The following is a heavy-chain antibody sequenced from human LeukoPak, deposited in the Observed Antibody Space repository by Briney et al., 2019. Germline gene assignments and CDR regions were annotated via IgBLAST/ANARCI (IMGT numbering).Heavy chain of an antibody. D-gene: IGHD3-9*01. J-gene: IGHJ4*02. CDR3: AREGDVDWSFDY. Sequence: GGSLRLSCAASGFTFSSYEMNWVRQAPGKGLEWVSYISSSGSTIYYADSVKGRFTISRENAKNSLYLQMNSLRAGDTAVYYCAREGDVDWSFDYWGQGTLVTVSS. CDR2: ISSSGSTI. V-gene: IGHV3-48*03. CDR1: GFTFSSYE.